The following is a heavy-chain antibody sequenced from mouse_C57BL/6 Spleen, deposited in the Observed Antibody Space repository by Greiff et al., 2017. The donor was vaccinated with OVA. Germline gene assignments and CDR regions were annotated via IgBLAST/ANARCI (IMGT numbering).Heavy chain of an antibody. CDR2: ISSGSCTI. CDR3: EGVLLGGDFDY. D-gene: IGHD1-1*01. V-gene: IGHV5-17*01. CDR1: GFTFSDYG. J-gene: IGHJ2*01. Sequence: EVQVVESGGGLVKPGGSLKLSCAASGFTFSDYGMHWVRQAPEKGLEWVAYISSGSCTIYYADTVTGRFTISRDNAKNTLFLQMTSLRSGDTAVYYCEGVLLGGDFDYWGEGTTRTVSS.